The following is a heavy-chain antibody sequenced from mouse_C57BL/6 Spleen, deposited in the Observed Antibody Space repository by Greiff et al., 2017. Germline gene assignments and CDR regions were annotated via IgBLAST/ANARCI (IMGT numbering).Heavy chain of an antibody. J-gene: IGHJ4*01. V-gene: IGHV3-1*01. D-gene: IGHD2-5*01. Sequence: DVQLQESGPGMVKPSQSLSLTCTVTGYSITSGYDWHWIRHFPGNKLEWMGYISYSGSTNYNPSLKSRISITHDTSKNHFFLKLNSVTTEDTATYYCARDSNYETYAMDYWGQGTSVTVSS. CDR3: ARDSNYETYAMDY. CDR1: GYSITSGYD. CDR2: ISYSGST.